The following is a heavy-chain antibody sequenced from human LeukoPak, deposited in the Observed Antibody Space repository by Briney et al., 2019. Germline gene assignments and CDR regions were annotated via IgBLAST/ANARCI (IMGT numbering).Heavy chain of an antibody. CDR2: ISSSSSTI. Sequence: GGSLRLSCAASGFTFSSYSMNWVRQAPGKGLEWVSYISSSSSTIYYADSVKGRFTISRDNAKNSLYLQMNSLRAEDTAVYYCARARGSSAFDYWGQGTLVTVSS. CDR1: GFTFSSYS. V-gene: IGHV3-48*01. CDR3: ARARGSSAFDY. D-gene: IGHD6-6*01. J-gene: IGHJ4*02.